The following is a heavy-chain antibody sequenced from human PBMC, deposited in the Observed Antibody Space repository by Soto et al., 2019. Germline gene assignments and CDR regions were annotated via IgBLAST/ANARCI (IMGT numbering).Heavy chain of an antibody. J-gene: IGHJ6*02. CDR3: ARDKDREQVGGNYYYTLDV. CDR2: IIPIFRTP. V-gene: IGHV1-69*12. D-gene: IGHD2-2*01. Sequence: QVQLVQCGAEVVKPGSSVKVSCKASGDTFDTFAISWVRQAPGQGLEWMGGIIPIFRTPDYGQKFQGRVTITAEDSTSTAYMELSSLRSEDTAVYYCARDKDREQVGGNYYYTLDVWGQGTTVTVSS. CDR1: GDTFDTFA.